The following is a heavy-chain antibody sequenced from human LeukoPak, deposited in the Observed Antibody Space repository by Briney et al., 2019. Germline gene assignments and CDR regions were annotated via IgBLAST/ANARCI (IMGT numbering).Heavy chain of an antibody. V-gene: IGHV1-69*05. Sequence: GASVKVSCKASGGTFSSYAISWVRQAPGQGLEWMGGIIPIFGTANYAQKFQGRVTITTDESTSTAYMELSSLRSEDTAVYYCARARDCYNLWRYYFDYWGQGTLVTVSS. J-gene: IGHJ4*02. CDR3: ARARDCYNLWRYYFDY. D-gene: IGHD5-24*01. CDR2: IIPIFGTA. CDR1: GGTFSSYA.